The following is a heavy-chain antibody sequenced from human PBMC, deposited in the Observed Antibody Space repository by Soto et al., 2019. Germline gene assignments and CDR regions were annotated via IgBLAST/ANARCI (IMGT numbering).Heavy chain of an antibody. CDR2: ISSSGSTI. Sequence: GGSLRLSCAASGFTFSDYYMSWIRQAPGKGLEWVSYISSSGSTIYYADSVKGRFTISRDNAKNSLYLQMNSLRAEDTAEYYCAREIVATIGFPFDIWGQGTMVTVSS. J-gene: IGHJ3*02. D-gene: IGHD5-12*01. CDR3: AREIVATIGFPFDI. V-gene: IGHV3-11*01. CDR1: GFTFSDYY.